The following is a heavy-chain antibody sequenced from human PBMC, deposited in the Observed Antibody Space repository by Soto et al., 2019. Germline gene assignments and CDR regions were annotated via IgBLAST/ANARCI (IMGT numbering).Heavy chain of an antibody. CDR2: IYYTGST. V-gene: IGHV4-59*01. CDR1: GASISAFY. D-gene: IGHD5-12*01. Sequence: SETLSLTCTVSGASISAFYWSWIRQPPGKGLEWIGHIYYTGSTNYNPSLKSRVTISVDTSKNQFSLNLTSVTAADTAVYYCARRRDGYTGVWFDPWGQGTLVTVSS. J-gene: IGHJ5*02. CDR3: ARRRDGYTGVWFDP.